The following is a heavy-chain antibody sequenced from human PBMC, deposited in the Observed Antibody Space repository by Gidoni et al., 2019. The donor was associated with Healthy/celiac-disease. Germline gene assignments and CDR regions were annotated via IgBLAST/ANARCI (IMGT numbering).Heavy chain of an antibody. D-gene: IGHD3-9*01. CDR3: ALPYYDILTGYYSGAFDI. Sequence: ITMNESGLTLSQPTQTLSLTCTFTGISLSTRGMSVCWIRQPTGTALECLALIYWDDDKRYSPSLKSRLTITKDTSKNQVVLTMANMDPVDTATYYCALPYYDILTGYYSGAFDIWGQGTMVTVSS. J-gene: IGHJ3*02. CDR1: GISLSTRGMS. V-gene: IGHV2-5*02. CDR2: IYWDDDK.